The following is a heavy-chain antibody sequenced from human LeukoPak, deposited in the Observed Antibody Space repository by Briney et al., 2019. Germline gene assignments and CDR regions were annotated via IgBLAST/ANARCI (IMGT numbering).Heavy chain of an antibody. V-gene: IGHV4-61*01. D-gene: IGHD2-2*01. J-gene: IGHJ6*02. CDR3: ARDKLVGYYYGMDV. CDR2: IYYSGST. CDR1: GGSVSSGSYY. Sequence: SETLSLTCTVSGGSVSSGSYYWSWIRQPPGKGLEWIGYIYYSGSTNYDPSLKSRVTISVDTSKNQFSLKLSSVTAADTAMYYCARDKLVGYYYGMDVWGQGTTVTVSS.